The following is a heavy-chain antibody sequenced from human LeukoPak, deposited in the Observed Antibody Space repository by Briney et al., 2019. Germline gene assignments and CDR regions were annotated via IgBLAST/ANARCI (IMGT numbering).Heavy chain of an antibody. J-gene: IGHJ4*02. D-gene: IGHD3-22*01. CDR1: GGSISSYY. CDR2: VYTSGST. Sequence: SGTLSLTCTGSGGSISSYYWGWIRQPAREGLEWIGRVYTSGSTNYNPSLKSRVTMSVDTSKNQFSLKLSSVTAADTAVYYCARHKSTYYYDSSGYLYFDYWGQGTLVTVSS. V-gene: IGHV4-4*07. CDR3: ARHKSTYYYDSSGYLYFDY.